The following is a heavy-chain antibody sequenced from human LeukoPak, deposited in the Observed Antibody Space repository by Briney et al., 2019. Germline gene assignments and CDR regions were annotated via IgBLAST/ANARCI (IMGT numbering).Heavy chain of an antibody. D-gene: IGHD2-2*02. CDR1: GLTFSSYN. J-gene: IGHJ3*02. CDR3: ARGHCSTTTCYTKDDAFDI. CDR2: ISSSSSSI. V-gene: IGHV3-21*01. Sequence: GGSLRLSCAASGLTFSSYNMKWVRQAPGKGLEWVSSISSSSSSIYYADSVKGRFTISRDNAKNSLYLQMNSLRAEDTAVYYCARGHCSTTTCYTKDDAFDIWGQGTVVTVSS.